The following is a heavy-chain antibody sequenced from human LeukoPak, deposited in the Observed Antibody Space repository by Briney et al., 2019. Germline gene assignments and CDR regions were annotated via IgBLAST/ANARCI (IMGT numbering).Heavy chain of an antibody. D-gene: IGHD6-19*01. V-gene: IGHV3-23*01. CDR1: GDTFTNYV. J-gene: IGHJ4*02. CDR3: AKVPAGNKVEY. Sequence: GGSLRLSCAASGDTFTNYVMIGVRHAPGKALEGDTGISFSGCSTDYADSVKGRFTISRDNSKNTLYLQMISLRAEDTAVYYRAKVPAGNKVEYWGQGTLVTVSS. CDR2: ISFSGCST.